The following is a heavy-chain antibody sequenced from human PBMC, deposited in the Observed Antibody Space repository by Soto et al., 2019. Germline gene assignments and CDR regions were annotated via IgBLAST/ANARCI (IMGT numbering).Heavy chain of an antibody. CDR3: ARPTYYYDSSGPPGY. J-gene: IGHJ4*02. Sequence: GGSLRLSCAASGFSFNRYSMHWVRQAPGKGLERVTSIAYEGSNPMYGESVKGRFTISRDNSENTLFLQMNSLRVEDTAVYYCARPTYYYDSSGPPGYWGQGTLVTVSS. V-gene: IGHV3-30*03. CDR1: GFSFNRYS. CDR2: IAYEGSNP. D-gene: IGHD3-22*01.